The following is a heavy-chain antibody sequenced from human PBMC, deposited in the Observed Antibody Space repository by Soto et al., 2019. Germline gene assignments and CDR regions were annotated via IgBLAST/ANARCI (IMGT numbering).Heavy chain of an antibody. CDR3: ARSWAVAGSYDY. Sequence: GSLRLSCAASGFTVGSNYMNWVRQAPGKGLEWVSVIYSGGSTYYADSVKGRFTISRDNSKNTLYLQMNSLRAEDTAVYYCARSWAVAGSYDYWGQGTLVTVSS. D-gene: IGHD6-19*01. CDR1: GFTVGSNY. V-gene: IGHV3-66*01. CDR2: IYSGGST. J-gene: IGHJ4*02.